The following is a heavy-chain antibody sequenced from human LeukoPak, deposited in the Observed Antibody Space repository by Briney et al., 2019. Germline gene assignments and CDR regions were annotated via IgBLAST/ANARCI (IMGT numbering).Heavy chain of an antibody. J-gene: IGHJ4*02. V-gene: IGHV1-24*01. D-gene: IGHD3-10*01. Sequence: ASVKVSCKVSGYTLTELSMHWVRQAPGKGLEWMGGFDPEDGETIYAQKFQGRVTMIEDTSTDTAYMELSSLRSEDTAVYYCATFPFGESLRYYFDYWGQGTLATVSS. CDR3: ATFPFGESLRYYFDY. CDR1: GYTLTELS. CDR2: FDPEDGET.